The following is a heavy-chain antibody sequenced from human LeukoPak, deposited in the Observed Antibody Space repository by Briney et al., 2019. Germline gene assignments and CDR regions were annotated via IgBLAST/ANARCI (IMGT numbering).Heavy chain of an antibody. CDR3: ARVRKEYSSGWYEGFDP. Sequence: SETLSLTCTVSGGSISSYYWSWIRQPPGKGLEWIGYIYYSGSTNYNPSLKSRVTMSVDTSKNQFSLKLSSVTAADTAVYYCARVRKEYSSGWYEGFDPWGQGTLVTVSS. CDR1: GGSISSYY. CDR2: IYYSGST. J-gene: IGHJ5*02. D-gene: IGHD6-19*01. V-gene: IGHV4-59*12.